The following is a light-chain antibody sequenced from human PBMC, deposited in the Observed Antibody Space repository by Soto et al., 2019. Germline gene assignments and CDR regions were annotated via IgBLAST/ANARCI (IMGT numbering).Light chain of an antibody. J-gene: IGKJ5*01. CDR2: DAS. Sequence: EIVLTQSPATLSLSPGERATLSCRASQSVSTYLAWYQQKPGQAPSLLIYDASNRATGIPPRFSGSGSGTDFTLTISSLEPEDFAVYYCQQRSNWPPITFGQGTRLEIK. CDR1: QSVSTY. V-gene: IGKV3-11*01. CDR3: QQRSNWPPIT.